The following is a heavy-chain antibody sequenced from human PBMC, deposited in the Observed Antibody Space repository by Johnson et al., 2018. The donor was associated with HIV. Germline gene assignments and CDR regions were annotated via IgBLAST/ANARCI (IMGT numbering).Heavy chain of an antibody. CDR1: RFTVSSNY. V-gene: IGHV3-15*01. Sequence: VQVVESGGGVVKPGGSLRLSCAASRFTVSSNYMSWVRQAPGKGLELVGRLKSNTDGGTADYAAPVNGRFTISRDDSKSIAYLQMNSLKTEDTAVYYCAREGDYSYVDAFDIWGQGTMVTVSS. J-gene: IGHJ3*02. CDR2: LKSNTDGGTA. D-gene: IGHD2-15*01. CDR3: AREGDYSYVDAFDI.